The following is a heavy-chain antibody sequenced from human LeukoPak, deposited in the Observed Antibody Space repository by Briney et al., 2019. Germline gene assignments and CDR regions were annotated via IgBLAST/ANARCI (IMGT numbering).Heavy chain of an antibody. D-gene: IGHD6-19*01. CDR3: ARSFYSSGWYTPLRWFDT. V-gene: IGHV4-61*01. CDR1: GVSVSSGSHY. CDR2: IYYRGTT. Sequence: PSETLSLTCTVSGVSVSSGSHYWNWLRQSPGRGLEWIGHIYYRGTTNYTPSLKSRVTISVNTSMNQFSLRLSSVTAADTAVYFCARSFYSSGWYTPLRWFDTWGQGTPVTVSS. J-gene: IGHJ5*02.